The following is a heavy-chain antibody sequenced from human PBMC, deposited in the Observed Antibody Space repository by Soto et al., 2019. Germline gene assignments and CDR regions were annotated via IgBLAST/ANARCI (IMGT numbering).Heavy chain of an antibody. CDR3: ARLGYSPNY. J-gene: IGHJ4*02. Sequence: SETLSLTCTISGDYSSSYYWSWIRQPPVKGLEWIGEINHSGSTNYNPSLKSRVTISVDTSKNQFSLKLSSVTAADTAVYYCARLGYSPNYWGQGTLVTVSS. D-gene: IGHD5-18*01. V-gene: IGHV4-34*01. CDR2: INHSGST. CDR1: GDYSSSYY.